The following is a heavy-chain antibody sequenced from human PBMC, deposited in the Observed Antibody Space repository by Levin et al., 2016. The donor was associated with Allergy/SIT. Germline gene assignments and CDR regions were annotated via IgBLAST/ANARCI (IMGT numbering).Heavy chain of an antibody. CDR1: GGSISSQRYY. CDR3: ARHFSSGWDYFDY. V-gene: IGHV4-39*01. D-gene: IGHD6-19*01. J-gene: IGHJ4*02. CDR2: IFYSGST. Sequence: SETLSLTCTVSGGSISSQRYYWGWIRQPPGKGLEWIGSIFYSGSTYYNPSLKSEVTISVGTSKSQFSLRLNSLTAADTAVYYCARHFSSGWDYFDYWGQGTLVTVSS.